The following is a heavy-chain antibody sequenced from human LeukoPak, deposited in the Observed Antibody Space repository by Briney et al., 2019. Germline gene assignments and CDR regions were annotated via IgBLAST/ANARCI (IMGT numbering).Heavy chain of an antibody. D-gene: IGHD1-26*01. J-gene: IGHJ4*02. CDR3: STALKWESLGGEH. Sequence: PGGSLRLSCAASRFSFSNAWLNWVRQAPGKGLEWVGRIKSRTDGGTVDYAAPVKGRFTISRDDSRDTLYLQMNSLKTEDTAMYYCSTALKWESLGGEHWGQGTLVTVSS. V-gene: IGHV3-15*01. CDR1: RFSFSNAW. CDR2: IKSRTDGGTV.